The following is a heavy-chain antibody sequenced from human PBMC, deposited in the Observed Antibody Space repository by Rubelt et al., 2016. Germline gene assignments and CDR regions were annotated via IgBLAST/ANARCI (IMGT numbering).Heavy chain of an antibody. Sequence: QVQLQQSGPGLVKPSQTLSLTCAISGDSVSSNTVAWNWIRQSPSRGLEWLGRTYRMSPDYAVSVKSRITISPDKPKNRCALQLNSVTPEDTAGYYCARGVLNSFDIWGLGTMVTVSS. CDR3: ARGVLNSFDI. J-gene: IGHJ3*02. D-gene: IGHD1-7*01. CDR1: GDSVSSNTVA. CDR2: TYRMSP. V-gene: IGHV6-1*01.